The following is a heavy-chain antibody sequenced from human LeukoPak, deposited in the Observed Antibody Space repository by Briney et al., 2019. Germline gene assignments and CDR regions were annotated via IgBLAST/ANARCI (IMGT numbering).Heavy chain of an antibody. CDR2: IRSKADSYAT. J-gene: IGHJ6*04. Sequence: GGSLRLSCAASGFTFSGSAMHWVRQASGKGLEWVGRIRSKADSYATVYAASVKGRFTVSRDDSGNTAYLQMIGLKTEDTAVYYCVRDLLNNNYYAMDVWGKGTTVTVSS. CDR1: GFTFSGSA. CDR3: VRDLLNNNYYAMDV. D-gene: IGHD1/OR15-1a*01. V-gene: IGHV3-73*01.